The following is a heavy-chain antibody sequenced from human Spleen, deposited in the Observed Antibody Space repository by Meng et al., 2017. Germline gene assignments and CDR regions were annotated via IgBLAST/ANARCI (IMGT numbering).Heavy chain of an antibody. D-gene: IGHD3-22*01. Sequence: GESLKISCAASGFTFSSYAMSWVRQAPGKGLEWVSAISGSGGSTYYADSVKGRFTISRDNSKNTLYLHMNSLRAEDTAIYYCAREAPPTYSYDSSGYSNFDSWGQGTRVTVSS. CDR2: ISGSGGST. CDR3: AREAPPTYSYDSSGYSNFDS. J-gene: IGHJ4*02. V-gene: IGHV3-23*01. CDR1: GFTFSSYA.